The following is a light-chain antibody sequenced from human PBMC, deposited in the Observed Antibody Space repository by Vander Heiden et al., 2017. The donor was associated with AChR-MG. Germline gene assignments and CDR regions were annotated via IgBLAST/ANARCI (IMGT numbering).Light chain of an antibody. J-gene: IGLJ3*02. CDR2: ENN. Sequence: QSVLTQPPPVSAAPGQKVTTSCSGSSSNIGNNYVSWYQQLPGTAPKLLIYENNKRPSGIPDRFSGSKSGTSATLGITGLQTGDEADYYCGTWDSSLSAWVFGGGTKLTVL. CDR1: SSNIGNNY. CDR3: GTWDSSLSAWV. V-gene: IGLV1-51*02.